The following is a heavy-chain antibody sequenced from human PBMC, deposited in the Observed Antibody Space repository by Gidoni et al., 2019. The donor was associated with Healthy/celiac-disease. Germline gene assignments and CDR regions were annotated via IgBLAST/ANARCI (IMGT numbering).Heavy chain of an antibody. J-gene: IGHJ4*02. CDR1: GGSFSGYY. V-gene: IGHV4-34*01. CDR3: ARGRRGIFGVYFDY. D-gene: IGHD3-3*01. CDR2: INHSGST. Sequence: QVQLQQWGAGLLKPSETLSLTCAVHGGSFSGYYWSWIRQPPGKGLEWIGEINHSGSTNYNPSLKSRVTISVDTSKNQFSLKLSSVTAADTAVYYCARGRRGIFGVYFDYWGQGTLVTVSS.